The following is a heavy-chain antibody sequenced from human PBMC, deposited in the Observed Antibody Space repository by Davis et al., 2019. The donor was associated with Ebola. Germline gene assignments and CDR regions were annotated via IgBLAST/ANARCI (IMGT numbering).Heavy chain of an antibody. J-gene: IGHJ6*02. Sequence: GESLKISCAASGFTFSSYGMHWVRQAPGKGLEWVAVIWYDGSNKYYADSVKGRFTISRDNSKNTLYLQMNSLRAEDTAVYYCAGYCSSTSCYTAYYYGMDVWGQGTTVTVSS. D-gene: IGHD2-2*02. CDR2: IWYDGSNK. CDR1: GFTFSSYG. V-gene: IGHV3-33*01. CDR3: AGYCSSTSCYTAYYYGMDV.